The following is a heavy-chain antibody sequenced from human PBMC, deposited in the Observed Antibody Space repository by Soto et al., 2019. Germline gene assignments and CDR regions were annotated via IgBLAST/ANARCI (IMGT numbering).Heavy chain of an antibody. CDR1: GFTFSSNY. D-gene: IGHD2-15*01. J-gene: IGHJ1*01. Sequence: GGSLRLSCAASGFTFSSNYMSWVRQAPGKGLEWVSVIYSGGSTYYADSVKGRFTISRDNSKNTLYLQMNSLRAEDTAVYYCATGADIVVVVAAHAEYFQHWGQGTLVTVSS. CDR2: IYSGGST. CDR3: ATGADIVVVVAAHAEYFQH. V-gene: IGHV3-66*01.